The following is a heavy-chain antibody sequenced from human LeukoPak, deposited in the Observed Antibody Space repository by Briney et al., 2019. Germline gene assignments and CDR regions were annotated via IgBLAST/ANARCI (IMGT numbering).Heavy chain of an antibody. V-gene: IGHV3-7*01. CDR1: GFTFSSYW. Sequence: GGSLRLSCAASGFTFSSYWMSWVRQAPGTGLEWVANIKQDRSEDNYADSVKGRFTISRDNAKNSLYLQMNSLRTEDTAVYYCARTGNYFDYWGQGTLVTVSS. CDR3: ARTGNYFDY. CDR2: IKQDRSED. J-gene: IGHJ4*02. D-gene: IGHD3-10*01.